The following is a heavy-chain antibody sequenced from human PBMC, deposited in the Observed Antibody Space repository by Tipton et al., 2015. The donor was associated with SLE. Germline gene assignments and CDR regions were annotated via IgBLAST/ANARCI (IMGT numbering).Heavy chain of an antibody. V-gene: IGHV1-18*01. CDR2: ISAYNGNT. CDR3: ARDQLNWNLGYYYYYGMGV. Sequence: QSGAEVKKPGASVKVSCKASGYTFTSYGISWVRQAPGQGLEWMGWISAYNGNTNYAQKLQGRVTMTTDTSTSTAYLELRSLRSDDTAVYYCARDQLNWNLGYYYYYGMGVWGQGTTVTVSS. CDR1: GYTFTSYG. J-gene: IGHJ6*02. D-gene: IGHD1-1*01.